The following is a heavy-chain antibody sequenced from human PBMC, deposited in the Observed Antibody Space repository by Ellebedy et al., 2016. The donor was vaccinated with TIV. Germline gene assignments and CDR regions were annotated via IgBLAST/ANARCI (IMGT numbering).Heavy chain of an antibody. CDR2: ISAYNGNT. J-gene: IGHJ6*02. CDR1: GYTFTSYG. D-gene: IGHD3-3*01. V-gene: IGHV1-18*01. Sequence: ASVKVSCKASGYTFTSYGISWVRQAPGQGLEWMGWISAYNGNTNYAQNLQGRVTMTTDTSTSTAYMELRSLRSDDTAVYYCARVSVGYYDFWSGYYRLDNYYGMDVWGQGTAVTVSS. CDR3: ARVSVGYYDFWSGYYRLDNYYGMDV.